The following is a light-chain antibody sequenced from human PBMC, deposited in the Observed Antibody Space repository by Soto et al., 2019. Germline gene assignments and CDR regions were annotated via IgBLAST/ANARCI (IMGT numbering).Light chain of an antibody. CDR1: QNINAW. CDR2: DAS. CDR3: QQDNSYSRT. J-gene: IGKJ1*01. Sequence: DIQITQAPSTLSAYVADRVTITCQASQNINAWLAWYQQKPGKAPKLLIYDASSLESGVPPRFSGSGSGTEFTLTISSLQPDDFATYYCQQDNSYSRTFGQGTKV. V-gene: IGKV1-5*01.